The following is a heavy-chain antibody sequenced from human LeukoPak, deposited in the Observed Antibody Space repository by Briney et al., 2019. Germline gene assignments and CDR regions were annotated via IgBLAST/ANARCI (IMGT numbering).Heavy chain of an antibody. Sequence: GVLRLSCAASGFTFSSYAMSWVRQAPGKGLEWVSAISGSGGSTYYADSVKGRFTISRDNSKNTLYLQMNSLRAEDTAVYYCAKDLQHRTYYYDSSGYSVDWGQGTLVTVSS. CDR2: ISGSGGST. V-gene: IGHV3-23*01. J-gene: IGHJ4*02. D-gene: IGHD3-22*01. CDR1: GFTFSSYA. CDR3: AKDLQHRTYYYDSSGYSVD.